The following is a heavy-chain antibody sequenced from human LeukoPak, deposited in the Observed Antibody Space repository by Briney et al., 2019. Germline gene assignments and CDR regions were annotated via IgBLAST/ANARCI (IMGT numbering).Heavy chain of an antibody. Sequence: GASVKVSCKAPGYTFTGYYMHWVRQAPGQGLEWMGGIIPIFGTANYAQKFQGRVTITTDESTSTAYMELSSLRSEDTAVYYCARGYSYGGFDYWGQGTLVTVSS. V-gene: IGHV1-69*05. CDR1: GYTFTGYY. J-gene: IGHJ4*02. CDR3: ARGYSYGGFDY. CDR2: IIPIFGTA. D-gene: IGHD5-18*01.